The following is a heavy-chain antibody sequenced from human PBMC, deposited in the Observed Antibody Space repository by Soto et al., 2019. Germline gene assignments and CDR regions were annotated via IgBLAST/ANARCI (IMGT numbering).Heavy chain of an antibody. J-gene: IGHJ3*02. D-gene: IGHD3-22*01. CDR1: GFTVSSNY. CDR3: ARGVYYYDSSGYQGAFDI. Sequence: EVQLVESGGGLVQPGGSLRLSCAASGFTVSSNYMSWVRQAPGKGLEWVSVIYSGGSTYYADSVKGRFTISRDNSKNTLYLKMNSLRAEDTAVYYCARGVYYYDSSGYQGAFDIWGQGTMVTVSS. CDR2: IYSGGST. V-gene: IGHV3-66*01.